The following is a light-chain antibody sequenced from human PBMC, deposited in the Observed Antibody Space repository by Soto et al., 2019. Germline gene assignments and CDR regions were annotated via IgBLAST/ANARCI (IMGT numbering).Light chain of an antibody. V-gene: IGLV1-40*01. CDR3: QSYDSSLSGYV. Sequence: SVLAQPPSVSGAPGQRVTISCPGGSSNIGAGYDVHWYQQLPGTAPKLLIYGNSNRPSGVPDRFSGSKSGTSASLAITGLQAEDEADYYCQSYDSSLSGYVFGTGTKVTVL. CDR1: SSNIGAGYD. CDR2: GNS. J-gene: IGLJ1*01.